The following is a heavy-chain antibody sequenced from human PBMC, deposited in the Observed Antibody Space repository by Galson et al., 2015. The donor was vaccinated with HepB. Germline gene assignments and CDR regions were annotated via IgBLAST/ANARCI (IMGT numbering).Heavy chain of an antibody. CDR2: IYYTGSA. Sequence: ETLSLTCTVSGGSVSNYNYYWTWIRQPPGKGLEWIGSIYYTGSAYYNPSLKSRVTVSVDTSKNHFSLSLTSVTAADTAIYYCARNGDSGDFVSWFDPWGQGTLVTVSS. D-gene: IGHD4-17*01. J-gene: IGHJ5*02. CDR3: ARNGDSGDFVSWFDP. CDR1: GGSVSNYNYY. V-gene: IGHV4-39*02.